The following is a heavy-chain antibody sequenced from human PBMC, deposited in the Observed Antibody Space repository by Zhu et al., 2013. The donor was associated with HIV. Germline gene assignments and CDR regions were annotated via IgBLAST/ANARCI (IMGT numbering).Heavy chain of an antibody. J-gene: IGHJ6*03. CDR3: AREYSIGYYYYMDV. V-gene: IGHV1-2*02. CDR2: INPNSGGT. CDR1: GYTFTDYY. D-gene: IGHD6-25*01. Sequence: HVQLVQSGAEVRKPGASVTVSCKASGYTFTDYYMHWVRQAPGQGLEWMGWINPNSGGTNLAQKFKGRVTMTRDTSISTAYMELSRLRSDDTAVYYCAREYSIGYYYYMDVWGKGTTVTVSS.